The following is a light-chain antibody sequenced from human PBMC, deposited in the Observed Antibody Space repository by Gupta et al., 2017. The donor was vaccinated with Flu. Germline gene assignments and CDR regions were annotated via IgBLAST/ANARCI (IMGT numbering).Light chain of an antibody. CDR3: QQEDKNPST. CDR2: WAS. V-gene: IGKV4-1*01. CDR1: RSVFDNKNY. J-gene: IGKJ1*01. Sequence: LAVYMGERDTSNSKSRRSVFDNKNYLAWYQQRPGQPPKLLIYWASTRESGVPDRFSGSGSGTDFTLTISSLQAEDVAVYYCQQEDKNPSTFGQGTKVEIK.